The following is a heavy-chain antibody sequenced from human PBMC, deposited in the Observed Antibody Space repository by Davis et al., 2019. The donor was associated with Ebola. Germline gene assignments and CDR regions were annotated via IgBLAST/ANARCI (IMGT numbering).Heavy chain of an antibody. CDR2: IKQDGSAR. J-gene: IGHJ5*02. V-gene: IGHV3-7*01. CDR1: GFTFSSYW. D-gene: IGHD3-10*01. Sequence: GESLKISCAASGFTFSSYWMSWVRQAPGKGLEWVATIKQDGSARYYVDSVKGPFTISRDNAKNSLYLQMNSLRAEDTAVYYCARPRSYYGSGGNWFDPWGQGTLVTVSS. CDR3: ARPRSYYGSGGNWFDP.